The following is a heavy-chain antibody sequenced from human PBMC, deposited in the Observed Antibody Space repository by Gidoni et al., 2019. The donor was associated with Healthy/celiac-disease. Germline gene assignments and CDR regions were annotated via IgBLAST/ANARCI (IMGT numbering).Heavy chain of an antibody. Sequence: EVQLVESGGGLVKPGGSLRLSCAASGFTFSSYSMNWVRQAPGKGLEWVSSISSSSSYIYYADSVKGRFTISRDNAKNSLYLQMNSLRAEDTAVYYCASGRYCSGGSCYRDYWGQGTLVTVSS. CDR2: ISSSSSYI. D-gene: IGHD2-15*01. CDR1: GFTFSSYS. J-gene: IGHJ4*02. CDR3: ASGRYCSGGSCYRDY. V-gene: IGHV3-21*01.